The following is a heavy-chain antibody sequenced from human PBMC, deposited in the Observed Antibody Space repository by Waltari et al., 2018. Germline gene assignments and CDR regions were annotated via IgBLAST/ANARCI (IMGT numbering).Heavy chain of an antibody. CDR3: AKAAADFDAFDI. D-gene: IGHD6-13*01. J-gene: IGHJ3*02. Sequence: VQLLESGGGLVQHGGSLRLSCAASGFTFSSYAMSWVRQAPGEEVGWVSVIYSAGSTVHAASVKGRFTISRDNTKNTLYLQMNSLRAEDTAVYYCAKAAADFDAFDIWGQGTMVTVSS. V-gene: IGHV3-23*03. CDR1: GFTFSSYA. CDR2: VIYSAGST.